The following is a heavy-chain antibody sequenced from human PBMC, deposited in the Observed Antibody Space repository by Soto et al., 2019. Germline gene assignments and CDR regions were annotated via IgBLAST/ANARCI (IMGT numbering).Heavy chain of an antibody. V-gene: IGHV3-33*01. CDR3: ARGVKVGASEDAFDI. Sequence: QVQLVESGGGVVQPGRSLRLSCAASGFTFSSYGMHWVRQAPGKGLEWVAVIWYDGSNKYYADFVKGRFTISRDNSKNTLYLQMNSLRAEDTAVYYCARGVKVGASEDAFDIWGQGTMVTVSS. CDR1: GFTFSSYG. J-gene: IGHJ3*02. CDR2: IWYDGSNK. D-gene: IGHD1-26*01.